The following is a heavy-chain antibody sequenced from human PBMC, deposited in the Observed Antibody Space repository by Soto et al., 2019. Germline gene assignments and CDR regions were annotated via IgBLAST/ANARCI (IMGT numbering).Heavy chain of an antibody. Sequence: QVQLVQSGAEVKKPGASVKVSCKASGYTFTSYGISWVRQAPGQGREWMGWSSAYNGNTNYAQKLQGRVTMTTGTSTSTAYMELRSLRYDDTAVYYCARDTFLGYCSGGSCYSNPAVAGPVDYWGQGTLVTVSS. CDR1: GYTFTSYG. D-gene: IGHD2-15*01. J-gene: IGHJ4*02. CDR2: SSAYNGNT. V-gene: IGHV1-18*01. CDR3: ARDTFLGYCSGGSCYSNPAVAGPVDY.